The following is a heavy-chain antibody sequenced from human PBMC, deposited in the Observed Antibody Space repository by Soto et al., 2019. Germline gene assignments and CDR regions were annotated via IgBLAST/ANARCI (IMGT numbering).Heavy chain of an antibody. J-gene: IGHJ6*02. Sequence: SETLSLTCTVSGGSISSYYWSWIRQPPGKGLEWIGYMFYIGSTNYSPSFQGHVTISADKSISTAYLQWSSLKASDTAMYYCARFGTAAGYYGMDVWGQGTTVTVSS. CDR3: ARFGTAAGYYGMDV. CDR2: MFYIGST. CDR1: GGSISSYY. V-gene: IGHV4-59*12. D-gene: IGHD6-13*01.